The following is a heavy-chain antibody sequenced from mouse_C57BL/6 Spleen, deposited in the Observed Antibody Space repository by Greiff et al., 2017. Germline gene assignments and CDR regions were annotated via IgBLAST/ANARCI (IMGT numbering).Heavy chain of an antibody. CDR1: GFTFSDYG. CDR3: ARADYYGSSSYYFDY. V-gene: IGHV5-17*01. J-gene: IGHJ2*01. CDR2: ISSGSSTI. D-gene: IGHD1-1*01. Sequence: EVMLVESGGGLVKHGGSLKLSCAASGFTFSDYGMHWVRQAPEKGLEWVAYISSGSSTIYYADTVKGRFTISRDNAKNTLFLQMTSLRSEDTAMYYCARADYYGSSSYYFDYWGQGTTLTVSS.